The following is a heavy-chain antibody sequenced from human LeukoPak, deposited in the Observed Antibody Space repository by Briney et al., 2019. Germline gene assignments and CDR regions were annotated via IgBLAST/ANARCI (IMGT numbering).Heavy chain of an antibody. CDR2: ISGSGGST. CDR1: GFTFSSYG. D-gene: IGHD6-19*01. V-gene: IGHV3-23*01. Sequence: PGGSLRLSCAASGFTFSSYGMSWVRQAPGKGLEWVSAISGSGGSTYYAGSVKGRFTISRDNAKNSLYLQMNSLRAEDTAVYYCTRDRPLAVAGTPDYWGQGTLVTVSS. CDR3: TRDRPLAVAGTPDY. J-gene: IGHJ4*02.